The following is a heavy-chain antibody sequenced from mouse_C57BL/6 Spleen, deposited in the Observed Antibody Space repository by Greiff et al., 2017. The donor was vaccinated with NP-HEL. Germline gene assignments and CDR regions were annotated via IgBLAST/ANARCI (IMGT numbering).Heavy chain of an antibody. CDR3: GRGAQAHYAMDY. D-gene: IGHD3-2*02. CDR1: GYTFTDHI. J-gene: IGHJ4*01. V-gene: IGHV1-11*01. Sequence: VQLQQSGAELASPGASVTLSCKASGYTFTDHIMNWVKKRPGQGLEWIGRIYPVSGETNYNQKFMGKATFSVDRSSSTVYMVLTSLTSEDTAVYCCGRGAQAHYAMDYWGQGTSVTVSS. CDR2: IYPVSGET.